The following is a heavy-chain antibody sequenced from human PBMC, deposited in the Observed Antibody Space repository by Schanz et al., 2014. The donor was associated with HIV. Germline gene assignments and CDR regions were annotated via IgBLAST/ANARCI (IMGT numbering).Heavy chain of an antibody. J-gene: IGHJ4*02. Sequence: QVQLVESGGGVVQPGRSLRLSCAASGFSFSSYGMHWVRQAPGKGLEWVTVIWYDGSNKYYADSVKGRFAISRDNSKNTVYLQMNSLRGEDSAVYYCAKVGRIYSTTWIDHWGQGTLVIVSS. D-gene: IGHD6-13*01. CDR2: IWYDGSNK. CDR3: AKVGRIYSTTWIDH. V-gene: IGHV3-33*06. CDR1: GFSFSSYG.